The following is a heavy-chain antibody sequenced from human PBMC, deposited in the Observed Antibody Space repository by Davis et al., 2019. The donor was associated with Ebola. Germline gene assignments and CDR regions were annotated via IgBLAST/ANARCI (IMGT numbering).Heavy chain of an antibody. J-gene: IGHJ4*02. CDR3: ARGSSILYSSSPSFDH. D-gene: IGHD6-6*01. CDR1: GFTFSNYD. Sequence: GGSLRLSCAASGFTFSNYDMHWVRQVTGKGLEWVSIIGTSGDRYYADSVKGRFTISRENAKSSLYLQMNSLRAEDTAVYYCARGSSILYSSSPSFDHWGQGILVTVSS. CDR2: IGTSGDR. V-gene: IGHV3-13*01.